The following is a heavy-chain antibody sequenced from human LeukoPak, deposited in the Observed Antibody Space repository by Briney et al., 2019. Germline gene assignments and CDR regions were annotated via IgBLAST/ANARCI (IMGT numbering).Heavy chain of an antibody. J-gene: IGHJ3*02. Sequence: PGGSLRLSCAASGFTFSSYAMHRVRQAPGKGLEWVAVISYDGSNKYYADSVKGRFTISRDNSKNTLYLQMNSLRAEDTAVYYCARAPEVLLKDAFDIWGQGTMVTVSS. V-gene: IGHV3-30-3*01. CDR2: ISYDGSNK. D-gene: IGHD3-10*01. CDR3: ARAPEVLLKDAFDI. CDR1: GFTFSSYA.